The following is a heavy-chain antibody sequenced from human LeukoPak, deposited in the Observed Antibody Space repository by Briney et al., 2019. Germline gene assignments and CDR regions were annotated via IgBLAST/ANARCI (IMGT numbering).Heavy chain of an antibody. J-gene: IGHJ4*02. Sequence: KPSETLSLTCTVSGGYISSGGYYWSWIRQPPGKGLEWIANVFYSGSTKYNPSLKSRVTILLDTPRNQFSLMVMSVTPADTAVYYCARAPSTGWLHFDSWGQGTPVTVSS. V-gene: IGHV4-61*08. CDR2: VFYSGST. CDR3: ARAPSTGWLHFDS. D-gene: IGHD6-19*01. CDR1: GGYISSGGYY.